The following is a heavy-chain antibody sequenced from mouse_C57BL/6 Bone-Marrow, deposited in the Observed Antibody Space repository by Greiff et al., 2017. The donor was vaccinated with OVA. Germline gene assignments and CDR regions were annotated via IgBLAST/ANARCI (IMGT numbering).Heavy chain of an antibody. Sequence: VQLQQSGPVLVKPGASVKMSCKASGYTFTDYYMNWVKQSHGKSLEWIGVINPYNGGTSYNQKFKGKATLTVDKSSSTAYMGLNSLTSEDSAVYYCAGGDYGSSSHWYFDVWGTGTTVTVSS. V-gene: IGHV1-19*01. CDR2: INPYNGGT. CDR1: GYTFTDYY. D-gene: IGHD1-1*01. CDR3: AGGDYGSSSHWYFDV. J-gene: IGHJ1*03.